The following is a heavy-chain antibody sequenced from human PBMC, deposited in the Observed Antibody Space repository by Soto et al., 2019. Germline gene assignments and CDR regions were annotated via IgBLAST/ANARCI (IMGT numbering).Heavy chain of an antibody. CDR2: IIPILGIA. Sequence: SVKVSCKASGGTFSSYTISCVRQAPGQGLEWMGRIIPILGIANYAQKFQGRVTITADKSTSTAYMELSSLRSEDTAVYYCAIHLNYDFWSGYLPYYYYYYYMDVWGKGTTVTVSS. V-gene: IGHV1-69*02. CDR1: GGTFSSYT. J-gene: IGHJ6*03. D-gene: IGHD3-3*01. CDR3: AIHLNYDFWSGYLPYYYYYYYMDV.